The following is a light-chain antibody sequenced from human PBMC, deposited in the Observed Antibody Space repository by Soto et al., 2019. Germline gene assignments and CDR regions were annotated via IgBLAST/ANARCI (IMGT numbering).Light chain of an antibody. V-gene: IGLV1-51*01. Sequence: QSVLTQPPSVSAAPGQRVTISCAGSSTNIGGNYVSWYQQLPGTAPKILIYYNYKRPSWSPDRFFGSTSGTSATLLIAGLQTGDEADYYCDSWDNSLSVVLFGGGTKVTVL. J-gene: IGLJ2*01. CDR2: YNY. CDR1: STNIGGNY. CDR3: DSWDNSLSVVL.